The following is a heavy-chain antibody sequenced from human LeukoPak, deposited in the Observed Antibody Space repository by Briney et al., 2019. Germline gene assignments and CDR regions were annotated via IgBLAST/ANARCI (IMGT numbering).Heavy chain of an antibody. J-gene: IGHJ5*02. V-gene: IGHV4-34*01. Sequence: SETLSLTCTVYGGSFSGYYWSWIRQPPGKGLEWIGEINHSGSTNYNPSLKSRVTISVDTSKNQFSLKLSSVTAADTAVYYCARGLAHYCSSTSCRGFDPWGQGTLVTVPS. D-gene: IGHD2-2*01. CDR3: ARGLAHYCSSTSCRGFDP. CDR2: INHSGST. CDR1: GGSFSGYY.